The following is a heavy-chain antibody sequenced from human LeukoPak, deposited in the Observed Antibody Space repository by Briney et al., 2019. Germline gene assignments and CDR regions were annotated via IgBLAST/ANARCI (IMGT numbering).Heavy chain of an antibody. V-gene: IGHV1-18*01. CDR1: GYTFTSYG. J-gene: IGHJ4*02. CDR3: ERCRPGDLRGYYFDY. Sequence: ASVKVSCKASGYTFTSYGISWVRQAPGQGLEGMGWISAYNGNTNYAQKLQGRVTMTTDTSTSTAYMELRSLRSDDTAVYYCERCRPGDLRGYYFDYWGQGTMVTVSS. CDR2: ISAYNGNT. D-gene: IGHD3-16*01.